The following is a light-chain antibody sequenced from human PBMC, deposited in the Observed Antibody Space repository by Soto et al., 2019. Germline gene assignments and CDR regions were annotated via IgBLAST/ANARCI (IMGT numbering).Light chain of an antibody. CDR3: QQYFTSPGT. CDR1: QSILDRSKNKYY. Sequence: DIVMTQSPDSLAVSLGERATFNCKSSQSILDRSKNKYYLAWYQQKSGQPPKLLIYWASLRESGVPDRFTGSGSGTDFTLTISSLQAEDVAVYYCQQYFTSPGTVGQGTKVEI. J-gene: IGKJ1*01. CDR2: WAS. V-gene: IGKV4-1*01.